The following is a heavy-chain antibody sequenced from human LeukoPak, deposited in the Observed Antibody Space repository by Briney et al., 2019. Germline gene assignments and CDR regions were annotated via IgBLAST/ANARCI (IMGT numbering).Heavy chain of an antibody. CDR1: GFTFDDYA. D-gene: IGHD3-10*01. CDR3: AKTSGISYYYVMDG. Sequence: GRSLRLSCAASGFTFDDYAMHWVRQAPGKGLEWVSGISWNSGNIGYADSAKGRFTISRDNAKNSLYLQMDSLRAEDTALYYCAKTSGISYYYVMDGWGQGTTVTVSS. V-gene: IGHV3-9*01. CDR2: ISWNSGNI. J-gene: IGHJ6*02.